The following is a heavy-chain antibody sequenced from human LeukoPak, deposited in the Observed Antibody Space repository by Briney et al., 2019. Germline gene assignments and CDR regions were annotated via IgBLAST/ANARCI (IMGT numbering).Heavy chain of an antibody. Sequence: SVKVSCKASGGTFISYAISWVRQAPGQGLEWMGGIIPIFGTANYAQKFQGRVTITADESTSTAYMELSSLRSEDTAVYYCAISKYYDFSEAKRYYYYYGMDVWGQGTTVIVSS. D-gene: IGHD3-3*01. V-gene: IGHV1-69*13. J-gene: IGHJ6*02. CDR2: IIPIFGTA. CDR3: AISKYYDFSEAKRYYYYYGMDV. CDR1: GGTFISYA.